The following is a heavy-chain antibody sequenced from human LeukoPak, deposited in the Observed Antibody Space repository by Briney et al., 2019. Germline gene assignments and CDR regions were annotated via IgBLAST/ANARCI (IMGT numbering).Heavy chain of an antibody. CDR2: IYTSGST. J-gene: IGHJ4*02. D-gene: IGHD3-10*01. CDR3: ARGRPRYYYGSGSTEHYFDY. Sequence: SETLSLTCTVSGGSISSGSYYWSWIRQPAGKGLEWIGRIYTSGSTNYNPSLKSRVTISVDTSKNQFSLKLSSVTAADTAVYYCARGRPRYYYGSGSTEHYFDYWGQGTLVTVSP. CDR1: GGSISSGSYY. V-gene: IGHV4-61*02.